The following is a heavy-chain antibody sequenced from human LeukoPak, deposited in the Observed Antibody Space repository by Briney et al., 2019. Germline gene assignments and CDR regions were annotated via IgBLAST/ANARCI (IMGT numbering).Heavy chain of an antibody. CDR1: GYSFTSYW. CDR3: ARHRGSRVGASDY. CDR2: IYPFDSET. Sequence: GESLKISCKGSGYSFTSYWSGWVRKMPGKGLEYMGIIYPFDSETRYSPSFQGQVTISADKSISTAYLQWSSLKASDSAIYYCARHRGSRVGASDYWGQGTLVTASS. D-gene: IGHD1-26*01. V-gene: IGHV5-51*01. J-gene: IGHJ4*02.